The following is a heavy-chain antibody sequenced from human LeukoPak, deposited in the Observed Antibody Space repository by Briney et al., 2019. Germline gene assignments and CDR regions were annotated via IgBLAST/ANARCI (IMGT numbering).Heavy chain of an antibody. D-gene: IGHD3-10*01. CDR2: IYYSGNT. Sequence: DPSETLSLTCTVSGGSISSTNYYWGWIRQPPGKGLEWIGSIYYSGNTYYTPSLKSRVTISVDKSKNQFSLKLSSVTAADTAVYYCARTSRINMVLDPWGQGTLVTVSS. CDR1: GGSISSTNYY. CDR3: ARTSRINMVLDP. J-gene: IGHJ5*02. V-gene: IGHV4-39*07.